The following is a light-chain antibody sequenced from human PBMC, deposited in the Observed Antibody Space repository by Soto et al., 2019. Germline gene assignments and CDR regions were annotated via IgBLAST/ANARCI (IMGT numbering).Light chain of an antibody. CDR1: QSVSTF. CDR3: HQRRDWPIT. V-gene: IGKV3-11*01. CDR2: DAS. J-gene: IGKJ5*01. Sequence: IVLTQSPVALSLSPGERATLSCRASQSVSTFLAWYQQKPGQTPRLLIYDASNRATGTPARSTGSGSGTDFTLTISSLEPEDSAVYYCHQRRDWPITFGQGTRLEIK.